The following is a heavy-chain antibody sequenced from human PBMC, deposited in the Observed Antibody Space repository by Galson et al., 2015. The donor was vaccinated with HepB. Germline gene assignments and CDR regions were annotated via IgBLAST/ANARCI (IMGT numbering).Heavy chain of an antibody. Sequence: SLRLSCAASGFTFSSYAMSWVRQAPGKGLEWVSAISGSGGSTYYADSVKGRFTISRDNSKNTLYLQMNSLRAEDTAVYYCASYRSELGYCSSTSCYRSAVGGLNDAFDIWGQGTMVTVSS. CDR3: ASYRSELGYCSSTSCYRSAVGGLNDAFDI. D-gene: IGHD2-2*02. J-gene: IGHJ3*02. V-gene: IGHV3-23*01. CDR2: ISGSGGST. CDR1: GFTFSSYA.